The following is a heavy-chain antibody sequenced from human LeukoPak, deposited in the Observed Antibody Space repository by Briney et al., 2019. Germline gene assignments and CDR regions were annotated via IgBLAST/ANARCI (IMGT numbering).Heavy chain of an antibody. CDR1: GFTFTNAW. D-gene: IGHD5-12*01. CDR2: FKSTTDAGTT. CDR3: TITRGYSGYDPFDY. Sequence: PGGSLRLSCAASGFTFTNAWMYWVRQAPGKGLEWVGRFKSTTDAGTTQYTAPVKGRFTISRDDSKNTLYLQMNSLKTEDTAVYYCTITRGYSGYDPFDYWGQGTLVTVSS. V-gene: IGHV3-15*01. J-gene: IGHJ4*02.